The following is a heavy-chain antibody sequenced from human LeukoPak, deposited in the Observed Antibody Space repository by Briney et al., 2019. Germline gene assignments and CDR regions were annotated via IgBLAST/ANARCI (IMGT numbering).Heavy chain of an antibody. Sequence: GGSLRLSCAASGLPFGAHAMHWVRQAPGMGLEWVSGVGGGGQRTHYADSVKGRFTISRDNSKNTLYLQMNGLRAEDTAIYYCAKDRGYYVDTGAINFWGQGTLVTVSS. CDR2: VGGGGQRT. CDR1: GLPFGAHA. J-gene: IGHJ4*02. D-gene: IGHD2-15*01. V-gene: IGHV3-23*01. CDR3: AKDRGYYVDTGAINF.